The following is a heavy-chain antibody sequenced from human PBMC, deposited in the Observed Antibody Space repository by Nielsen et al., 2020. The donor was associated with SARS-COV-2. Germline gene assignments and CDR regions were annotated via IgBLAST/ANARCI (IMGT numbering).Heavy chain of an antibody. CDR3: ARGLGLSAAGISN. J-gene: IGHJ4*02. Sequence: SLKISCAASGFTFSSNDMHWVRQPTGKGLEWVSAIGSTGDTYYSVSVKGRFTISRENAKNSLYLQMNSLRAGDTAVYYCARGLGLSAAGISNWGQGTLVTVSS. V-gene: IGHV3-13*04. CDR1: GFTFSSND. CDR2: IGSTGDT. D-gene: IGHD6-13*01.